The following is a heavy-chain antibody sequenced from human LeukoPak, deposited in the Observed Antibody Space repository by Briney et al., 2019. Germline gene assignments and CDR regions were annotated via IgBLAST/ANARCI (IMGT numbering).Heavy chain of an antibody. CDR2: IKRDGSEK. V-gene: IGHV3-7*01. D-gene: IGHD5-18*01. Sequence: GGSLRLSCAASEFTFSSYWMNWVRQPPGKGLEWVANIKRDGSEKYYVHSVKGRFTISRDNAKNSLYLQMNSLRAEDTAVYYCARDPSRGYTYGYGDYWGQGTLVTVSS. J-gene: IGHJ4*02. CDR1: EFTFSSYW. CDR3: ARDPSRGYTYGYGDY.